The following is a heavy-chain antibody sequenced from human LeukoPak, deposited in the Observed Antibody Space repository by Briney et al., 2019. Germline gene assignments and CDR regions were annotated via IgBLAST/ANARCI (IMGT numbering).Heavy chain of an antibody. CDR2: ISGYNGNT. J-gene: IGHJ3*02. V-gene: IGHV1-18*01. D-gene: IGHD5-24*01. CDR3: ARIRDGYNDAYDI. Sequence: ASVKVSCKASGYIFTNYGITWVRQAPGQGLEWMGWISGYNGNTKYAQKLQGRVTMTRDTSASTAYMKLSSLRSEDTAIYYCARIRDGYNDAYDIWGQGTVVTVPS. CDR1: GYIFTNYG.